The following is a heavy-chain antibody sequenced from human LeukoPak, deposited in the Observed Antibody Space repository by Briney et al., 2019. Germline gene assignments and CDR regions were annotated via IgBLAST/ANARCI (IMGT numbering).Heavy chain of an antibody. CDR2: IDWDDDK. CDR3: AHSSGWTYGMDV. V-gene: IGHV2-70*01. J-gene: IGHJ6*02. Sequence: SGPALGKPTQTLTLTCTFSGFSLSTSGMCVSWIRQPPGKALEWLALIDWDDDKYYSTSLKTRLTISKDTSKNQVVLTMTNMDPVDTATYYCAHSSGWTYGMDVWGQGTTVTVSS. D-gene: IGHD6-19*01. CDR1: GFSLSTSGMC.